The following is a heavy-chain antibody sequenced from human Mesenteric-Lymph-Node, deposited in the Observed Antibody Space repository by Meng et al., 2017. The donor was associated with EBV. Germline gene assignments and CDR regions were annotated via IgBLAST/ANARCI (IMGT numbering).Heavy chain of an antibody. J-gene: IGHJ4*02. CDR2: INENWKTT. CDR1: GFTVITYW. Sequence: QSVEGAGSLVQTWGSHTLPCAGSGFTVITYWILSVRQAPRKGLVVVYRINENWKTTTYADSLKGRLTISRDNTKNTLYLQMNNLRAEDTAVYYCSRDLAGPYDDWGQGTLVTVSS. CDR3: SRDLAGPYDD. V-gene: IGHV3-74*01.